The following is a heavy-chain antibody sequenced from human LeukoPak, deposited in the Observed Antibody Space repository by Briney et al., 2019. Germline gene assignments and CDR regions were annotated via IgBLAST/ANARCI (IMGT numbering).Heavy chain of an antibody. CDR3: ARDAPGGWLQHFDY. V-gene: IGHV3-30*04. CDR1: GFTFSSYA. D-gene: IGHD5-24*01. Sequence: PGGSLRLSCAASGFTFSSYAMHWVRQAPGKGLEWVAVISYDGSNKYYADSVKGRFTISRDNSKNTLYLQMNSLRAEDTAVYYCARDAPGGWLQHFDYWGQGTLVTVSS. CDR2: ISYDGSNK. J-gene: IGHJ4*02.